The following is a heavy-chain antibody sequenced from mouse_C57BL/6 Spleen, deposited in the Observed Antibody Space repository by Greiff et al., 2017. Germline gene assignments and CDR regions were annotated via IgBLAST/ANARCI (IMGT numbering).Heavy chain of an antibody. D-gene: IGHD2-4*01. CDR2: ISDGGSYT. Sequence: EVKLVESGGGLVKPGGSLKLSCAASGFTFSSYAMSWVRQTPEKRLEWVATISDGGSYTYSPDNVKGRFTLSRDNAKNNLYLQMSHLKSEDTAMYYCAREDDYDVGTWFAYWGQGTLVTVSA. V-gene: IGHV5-4*01. J-gene: IGHJ3*01. CDR1: GFTFSSYA. CDR3: AREDDYDVGTWFAY.